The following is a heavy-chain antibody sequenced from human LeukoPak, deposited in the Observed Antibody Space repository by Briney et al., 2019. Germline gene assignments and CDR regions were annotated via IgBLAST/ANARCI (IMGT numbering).Heavy chain of an antibody. Sequence: GGSLRLSCAASGFTFSSYGMHWVRQAPGKGLEWVAVIWYDGSNKYYADSVKGRFTISRDNSKNTLYLQMNGLRAEDTAVYYCAKDIRGYSYGPFDYWGQGTLVTVSS. CDR3: AKDIRGYSYGPFDY. CDR1: GFTFSSYG. J-gene: IGHJ4*02. V-gene: IGHV3-33*06. D-gene: IGHD5-18*01. CDR2: IWYDGSNK.